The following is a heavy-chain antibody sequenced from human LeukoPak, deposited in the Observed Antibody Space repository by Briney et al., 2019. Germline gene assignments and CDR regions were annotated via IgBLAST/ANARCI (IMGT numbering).Heavy chain of an antibody. D-gene: IGHD3-22*01. CDR1: GGSFSGYY. CDR2: INHSGST. Sequence: SETLSLTCAVYGGSFSGYYWSWIRQPPGKGLEWIGEINHSGSTNYNPSLKSRVTMSVGTSKNQFSLKLSSVTAADTAVYYCARGGAPKYYYDSSAADFDYWGQGTLVTVSS. V-gene: IGHV4-34*01. CDR3: ARGGAPKYYYDSSAADFDY. J-gene: IGHJ4*02.